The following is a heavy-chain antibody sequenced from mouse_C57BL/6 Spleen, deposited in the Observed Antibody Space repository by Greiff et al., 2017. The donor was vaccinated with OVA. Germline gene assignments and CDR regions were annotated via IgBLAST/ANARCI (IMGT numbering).Heavy chain of an antibody. CDR2: ISYDGSN. D-gene: IGHD1-1*01. CDR3: AREGGSSPDY. V-gene: IGHV3-6*01. Sequence: VQLKESGPGLVKPSQSLSLTCSVTGYSITSGYYWNWIRQFPGNKLEWMGYISYDGSNNYNPSLKNRISITRDTSKNQFFLKLNSVTTEDTATYYCAREGGSSPDYWGQGTTLTVSS. CDR1: GYSITSGYY. J-gene: IGHJ2*01.